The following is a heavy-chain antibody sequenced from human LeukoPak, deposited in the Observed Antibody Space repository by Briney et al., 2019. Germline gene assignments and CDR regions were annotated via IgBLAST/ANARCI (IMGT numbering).Heavy chain of an antibody. CDR1: GGSISSFY. V-gene: IGHV4-59*01. CDR2: IYYSGST. D-gene: IGHD5-18*01. Sequence: SETLSLTCTVSGGSISSFYWSWIRQPPGKGLEWIGYIYYSGSTNYNPSLKSRVTISVDTSKNQFSLKLSSVTAADTAVYYCAREDTAMADSPHYYYYYYMDVWGKGTTVTVSS. J-gene: IGHJ6*03. CDR3: AREDTAMADSPHYYYYYYMDV.